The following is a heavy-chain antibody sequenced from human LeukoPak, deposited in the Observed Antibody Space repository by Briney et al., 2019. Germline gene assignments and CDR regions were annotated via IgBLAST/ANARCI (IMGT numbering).Heavy chain of an antibody. CDR3: ARRPGTSLKYFQH. CDR2: IYCSGST. D-gene: IGHD2-2*01. V-gene: IGHV4-59*12. J-gene: IGHJ1*01. Sequence: SETLSLTCTVSGGSISSYYWSWIRQPPGKGLEWIGYIYCSGSTNYNASLKSRVTISLDTSKNQFSLKLSSVTAADAAVYYCARRPGTSLKYFQHWGQGTLVTVSS. CDR1: GGSISSYY.